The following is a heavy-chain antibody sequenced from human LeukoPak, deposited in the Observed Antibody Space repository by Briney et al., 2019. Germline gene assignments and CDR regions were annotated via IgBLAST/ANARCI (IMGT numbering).Heavy chain of an antibody. D-gene: IGHD6-13*01. CDR2: INPNSGGT. CDR1: GYTFTGYY. CDR3: ATLIAAAGAVFDY. V-gene: IGHV1-2*02. Sequence: ASVKVTCKASGYTFTGYYMHWVRQAPGQGLKWMGWINPNSGGTNYAQKFQGRVTMTRDTSISTAYMELSRLRSDDTAVYYCATLIAAAGAVFDYWGQGTLVTVSS. J-gene: IGHJ4*02.